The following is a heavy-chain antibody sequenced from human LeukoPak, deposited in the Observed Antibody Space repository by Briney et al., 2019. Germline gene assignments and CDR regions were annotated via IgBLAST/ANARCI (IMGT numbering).Heavy chain of an antibody. CDR3: ARVAVAVFGVMVHSNYFDS. V-gene: IGHV1-18*01. Sequence: ASVKVSCKPSGYSFTNFGITWVRQAPGKGLEWMGWITGDSETTEYAQRFQGRISMTADTFTSTAYMELGSLTSDDTAVYYCARVAVAVFGVMVHSNYFDSWGQGTLITVSS. CDR1: GYSFTNFG. J-gene: IGHJ4*02. CDR2: ITGDSETT. D-gene: IGHD3-3*01.